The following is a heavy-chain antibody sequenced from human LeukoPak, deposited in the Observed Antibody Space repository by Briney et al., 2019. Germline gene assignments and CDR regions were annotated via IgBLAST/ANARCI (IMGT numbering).Heavy chain of an antibody. Sequence: GESLKISCKGSGYRFTSYWIGWVRQMPGKGLEWMGIIYPGDSDTRYSPSFQGQVTISADKSISTTYLQWSSLKASDTAMYYCARRVGGSSPRGYFDYWGQGTLVTVSS. CDR1: GYRFTSYW. CDR3: ARRVGGSSPRGYFDY. D-gene: IGHD2-2*01. V-gene: IGHV5-51*01. CDR2: IYPGDSDT. J-gene: IGHJ4*02.